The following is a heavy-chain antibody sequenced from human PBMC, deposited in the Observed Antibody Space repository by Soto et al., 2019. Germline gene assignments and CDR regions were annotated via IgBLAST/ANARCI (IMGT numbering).Heavy chain of an antibody. CDR2: IYYSGST. CDR3: ARLLWFGELFQGYFAY. CDR1: GGSISSGGYY. D-gene: IGHD3-10*01. Sequence: PSETLSLTCTVSGGSISSGGYYWSWIRQHPGKGLEWIGYIYYSGSTYYNPSLKSRVTISVDTSKNQFSLKLSSVTAADTAVYYCARLLWFGELFQGYFAYWGQGTLVTVSS. V-gene: IGHV4-31*03. J-gene: IGHJ4*02.